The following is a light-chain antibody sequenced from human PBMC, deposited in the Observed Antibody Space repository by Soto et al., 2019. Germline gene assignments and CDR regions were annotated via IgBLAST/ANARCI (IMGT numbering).Light chain of an antibody. CDR2: GAF. Sequence: EVMLTQSPGSLSLSPGERATLSCRASQSVRTSVGWFQQKPGQAPRLLIYGAFNRATGIPDRFSGSGSGTDFILTISRLEPEASAVYYCQQYYNWRPRFGQGTKVDIK. CDR3: QQYYNWRPR. V-gene: IGKV3-11*01. CDR1: QSVRTS. J-gene: IGKJ1*01.